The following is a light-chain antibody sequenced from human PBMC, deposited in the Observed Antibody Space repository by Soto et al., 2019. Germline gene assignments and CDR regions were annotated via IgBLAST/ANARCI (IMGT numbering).Light chain of an antibody. CDR2: AAS. CDR3: QLYGSSPPIT. CDR1: QIVSSSY. J-gene: IGKJ5*01. V-gene: IGKV3-20*01. Sequence: DIVLTQSPGTLSLSPGERATLSCRASQIVSSSYLAWYQQKPGQAPRLLIYAASSRATGIPDRFSGSGSETYFTLTISRLEPEDFAVYYCQLYGSSPPITFGQGTRLEIK.